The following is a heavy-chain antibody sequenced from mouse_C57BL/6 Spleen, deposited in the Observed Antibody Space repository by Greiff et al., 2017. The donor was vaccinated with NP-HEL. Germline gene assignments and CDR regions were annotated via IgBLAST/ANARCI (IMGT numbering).Heavy chain of an antibody. CDR3: ARREGGWYYFDY. CDR2: FYPGSGSI. J-gene: IGHJ2*01. V-gene: IGHV1-62-2*01. Sequence: QVQLQQSGAELVKPGASVKLSCKASGYTFTEYTIHWVKQRSGQGLEWIGWFYPGSGSIKYNEQFQDKATLTADKSSSTVYMELSRLTSEDSAVYFCARREGGWYYFDYWGQGTTLTVSS. CDR1: GYTFTEYT.